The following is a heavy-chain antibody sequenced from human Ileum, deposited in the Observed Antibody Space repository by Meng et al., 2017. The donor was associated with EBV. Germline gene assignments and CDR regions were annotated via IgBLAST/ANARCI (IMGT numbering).Heavy chain of an antibody. V-gene: IGHV4-34*01. J-gene: IGHJ4*02. D-gene: IGHD2-8*02. CDR3: ARGGGVLTPLDY. CDR1: VGAVTDYS. CDR2: INQNGGT. Sequence: QVQPPDWAAGLLMPSETLSLTCAVYVGAVTDYSCSWIRQPPGKGREWIGEINQNGGTNYNPSLNPSLTSRVTISVDTSKNQFSLKLSSVTAADTAVYYCARGGGVLTPLDYWGQGTLVTVSS.